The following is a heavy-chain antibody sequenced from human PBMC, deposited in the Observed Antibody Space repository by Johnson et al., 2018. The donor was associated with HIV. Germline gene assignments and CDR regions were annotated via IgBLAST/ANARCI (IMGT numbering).Heavy chain of an antibody. CDR2: TQYDGSNK. CDR3: VRASWFGAFDI. J-gene: IGHJ3*02. D-gene: IGHD3-10*01. V-gene: IGHV3-33*08. Sequence: QVQLVESGGVLVQPGGSLRLSCAASGFTVSNNEMRWVRQAPGRGLEWVAFTQYDGSNKYYADSVKGRFTISRDNSKKTVYLQMNNLRAGDSAVYYCVRASWFGAFDIWGQGTLVTVSS. CDR1: GFTVSNNE.